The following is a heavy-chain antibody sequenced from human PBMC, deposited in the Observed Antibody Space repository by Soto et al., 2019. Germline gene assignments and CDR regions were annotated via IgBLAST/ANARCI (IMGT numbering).Heavy chain of an antibody. J-gene: IGHJ6*02. CDR1: GFTFGDYA. V-gene: IGHV3-49*03. CDR3: TRREIVVVTTGAYYYYGRDV. CDR2: IRSKAYGGTT. Sequence: PGGSLRLSCTASGFTFGDYAMSWFRQAPGKGLEWVGFIRSKAYGGTTEYAASVKGRFTISRDDSKSIAYLQMNSLKTEDTAVYYCTRREIVVVTTGAYYYYGRDVWGQGTTVTVSS. D-gene: IGHD3-22*01.